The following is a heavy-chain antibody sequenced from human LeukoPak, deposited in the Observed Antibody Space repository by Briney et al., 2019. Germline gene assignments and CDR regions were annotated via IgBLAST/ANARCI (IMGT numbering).Heavy chain of an antibody. J-gene: IGHJ4*02. Sequence: GGSLRLSCAASGFIFRNYGMSWVRQAPGKGLEWVSTVHGRNYYADSVKGRFTISRDDSRSTLYLQMDNLRAEDTAVYYCAKDQPGDGYNSIWDQGTLVTVSS. CDR2: VHGRN. CDR3: AKDQPGDGYNSI. V-gene: IGHV3-23*01. CDR1: GFIFRNYG. D-gene: IGHD5-24*01.